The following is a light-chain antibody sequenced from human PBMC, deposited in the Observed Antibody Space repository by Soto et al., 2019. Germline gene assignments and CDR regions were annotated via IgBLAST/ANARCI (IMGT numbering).Light chain of an antibody. CDR2: EVR. J-gene: IGLJ1*01. Sequence: QSALTQPASVSGSPGQSITISCTGTSSDIGAYNHVSWYQQHPGKAPQLIIYEVRNRPSGLSPRFSAPKSGNTASLTISGLQADDEADYHCCSYTTSRTLVFGTGTKLTVL. CDR3: CSYTTSRTLV. CDR1: SSDIGAYNH. V-gene: IGLV2-14*01.